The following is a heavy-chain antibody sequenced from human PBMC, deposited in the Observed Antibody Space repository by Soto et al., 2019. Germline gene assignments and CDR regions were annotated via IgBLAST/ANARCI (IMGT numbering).Heavy chain of an antibody. V-gene: IGHV4-30-4*01. D-gene: IGHD6-13*01. Sequence: PSETLSLTCSVSGASVTSPEHYWTWIRQSPGKGLEWIGYIYYGGSTVYNPSLKGRSTVSLDTSKNQFSLKLSSVTAADTAVYYCARGGLAAGTIWFDPWGQGTLVTVSS. CDR2: IYYGGST. CDR1: GASVTSPEHY. CDR3: ARGGLAAGTIWFDP. J-gene: IGHJ5*02.